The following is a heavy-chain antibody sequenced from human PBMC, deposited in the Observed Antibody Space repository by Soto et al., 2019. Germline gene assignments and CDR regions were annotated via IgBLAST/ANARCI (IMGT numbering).Heavy chain of an antibody. CDR1: GFTFSDYY. CDR2: ISSSGSTI. CDR3: ASTPAGQLVNLDI. Sequence: PGGSLRLSCAASGFTFSDYYMSWIRQAPGKGLEWVSYISSSGSTIYYADSVKGRFTISRDNAKNSLYLQMNSLRAEDTAVYYCASTPAGQLVNLDIWGQGTMVTVSS. J-gene: IGHJ3*02. V-gene: IGHV3-11*01. D-gene: IGHD6-6*01.